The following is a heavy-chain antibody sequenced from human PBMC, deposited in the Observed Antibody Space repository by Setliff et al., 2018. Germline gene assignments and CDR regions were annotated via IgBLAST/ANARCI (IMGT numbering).Heavy chain of an antibody. D-gene: IGHD1-26*01. J-gene: IGHJ4*02. Sequence: ASVKVSCKASGYTFIDYGMSWVRQAPGQSLEWMGWINTHTGNPNYAQGFTGRFVFSLDTSVSTAYLQGSSLKAEDTAVYYCASKMGTSETYPKWGQGTPVTVSS. V-gene: IGHV7-4-1*02. CDR3: ASKMGTSETYPK. CDR1: GYTFIDYG. CDR2: INTHTGNP.